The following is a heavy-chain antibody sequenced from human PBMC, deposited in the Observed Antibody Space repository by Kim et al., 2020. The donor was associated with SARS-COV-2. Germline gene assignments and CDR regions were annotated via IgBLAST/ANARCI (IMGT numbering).Heavy chain of an antibody. Sequence: GGSLRLSCAASGFTFSSYWMSWVRQAPGKGLEWVANIKQDGSEKYYVDSVKGRFTISRDNAKNSLYLQMNSLRAEDTAVYYCARGTRGYCSSTSCYTDYWGQGTLVTVSS. D-gene: IGHD2-2*02. J-gene: IGHJ4*02. CDR3: ARGTRGYCSSTSCYTDY. CDR2: IKQDGSEK. CDR1: GFTFSSYW. V-gene: IGHV3-7*04.